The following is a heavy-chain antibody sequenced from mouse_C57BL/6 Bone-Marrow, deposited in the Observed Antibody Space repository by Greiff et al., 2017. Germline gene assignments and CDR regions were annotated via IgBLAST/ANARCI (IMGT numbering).Heavy chain of an antibody. CDR3: TRDGTYWCFDV. J-gene: IGHJ1*03. V-gene: IGHV1-15*01. Sequence: QVQLQQSGAELVRPGASVTLSCKASGYTFTDYEMHWVKQTPVHGLEWIGAIDPETGGTAYNQKFKGKAILTADKSSSTAYMELRSLTSEDSAVYSGTRDGTYWCFDVWGTGTTVTVSS. CDR2: IDPETGGT. CDR1: GYTFTDYE. D-gene: IGHD2-1*01.